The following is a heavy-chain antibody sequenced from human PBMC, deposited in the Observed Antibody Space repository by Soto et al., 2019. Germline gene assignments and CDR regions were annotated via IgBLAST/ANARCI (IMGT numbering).Heavy chain of an antibody. Sequence: SETLSLTCAVYGGPFSGYYWSWIRQPPGKGLEWIGEINHSGSTNYNPSLKSRVTISVDTSKNQFSLKLSSVTAADTAVYYCAGYSYGQKLDYWDQGSL. CDR3: AGYSYGQKLDY. J-gene: IGHJ4*02. V-gene: IGHV4-34*01. CDR1: GGPFSGYY. D-gene: IGHD5-18*01. CDR2: INHSGST.